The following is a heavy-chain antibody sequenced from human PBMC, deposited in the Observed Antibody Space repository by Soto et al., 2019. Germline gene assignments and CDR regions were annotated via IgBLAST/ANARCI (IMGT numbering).Heavy chain of an antibody. V-gene: IGHV3-33*01. CDR2: IWYDGSNK. CDR3: ARDGRALRATQQDMDV. J-gene: IGHJ6*02. CDR1: GFTFSSYG. Sequence: GGSLRLSCAASGFTFSSYGMHWVRQAPGKGLEWVAVIWYDGSNKYYADSVKGRFTISRDNSKNKRYLQMNSLRAEDTAVYYCARDGRALRATQQDMDVWGQGTTVTVSS. D-gene: IGHD1-26*01.